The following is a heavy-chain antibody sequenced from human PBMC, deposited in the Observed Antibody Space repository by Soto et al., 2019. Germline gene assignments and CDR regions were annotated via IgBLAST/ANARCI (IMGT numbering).Heavy chain of an antibody. CDR3: AAPSGGLAVAR. CDR1: GYTFTIYY. J-gene: IGHJ4*02. D-gene: IGHD6-19*01. V-gene: IGHV1-2*02. Sequence: QVQLVQSGAEVKKPGASVKVSCKASGYTFTIYYIHWVRQAPGQGLEWMGWINPNNGATNYAQKFQGRATLTRDTSISTAYMDLSRLRSDDTAVYYCAAPSGGLAVARWGQGSLVTVSS. CDR2: INPNNGAT.